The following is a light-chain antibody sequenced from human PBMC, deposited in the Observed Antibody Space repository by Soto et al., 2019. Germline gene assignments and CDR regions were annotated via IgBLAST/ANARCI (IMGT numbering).Light chain of an antibody. CDR1: QGISSA. J-gene: IGKJ5*01. CDR3: QQFNNLIT. V-gene: IGKV1D-13*01. Sequence: IQVTQSPSSLSASVGDRFTITCRASQGISSALAWYQQKPGKAPKLLIYDASSLESGVPSRFSGSGSGTDFTLTISSLQPEDFATYYCQQFNNLITFGQGTRLEIK. CDR2: DAS.